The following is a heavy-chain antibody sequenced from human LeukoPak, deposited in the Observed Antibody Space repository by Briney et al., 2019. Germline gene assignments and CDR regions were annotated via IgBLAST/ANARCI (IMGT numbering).Heavy chain of an antibody. CDR3: AKGFSKVDTAMVDY. D-gene: IGHD5-18*01. J-gene: IGHJ4*02. CDR2: ISYDGSNK. CDR1: GFTFSSYG. Sequence: GGSLRLSCAASGFTFSSYGMHWVRQAPGKGPEWVAVISYDGSNKYYADSVKGRFTISRDNSKNTLYLQMDSLRAEDTAVYYCAKGFSKVDTAMVDYWGQGTLVTVSS. V-gene: IGHV3-30*18.